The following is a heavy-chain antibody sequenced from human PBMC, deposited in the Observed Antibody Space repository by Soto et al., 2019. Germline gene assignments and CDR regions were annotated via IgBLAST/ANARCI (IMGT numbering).Heavy chain of an antibody. J-gene: IGHJ4*02. CDR1: GFTFSSYA. V-gene: IGHV3-23*01. D-gene: IGHD6-19*01. CDR2: ISGSGGST. CDR3: AKVGIAVAGKAVAGTRHFDY. Sequence: GGSLRLSCAASGFTFSSYAMSWVRQAPGKGLEWVSAISGSGGSTYYADSVKGRFTISRDNSKNTLYLQMNSLRAEDTAVYYCAKVGIAVAGKAVAGTRHFDYWGQGTLVTVSS.